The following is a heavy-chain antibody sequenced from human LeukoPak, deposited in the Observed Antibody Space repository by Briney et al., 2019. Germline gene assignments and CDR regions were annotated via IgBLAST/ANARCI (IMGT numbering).Heavy chain of an antibody. CDR2: INPSGGST. D-gene: IGHD3-3*01. CDR3: ARVRSRGITIFGVVIPKWNWFDP. CDR1: GYTFTSYY. Sequence: ATVKVWCKASGYTFTSYYMHWVRQAPGQGLEWMGIINPSGGSTSYAQKFQGRVTMTRDTSTSTVYMGLSSLRSEDTAVYYCARVRSRGITIFGVVIPKWNWFDPWGQGTLVTVSS. V-gene: IGHV1-46*01. J-gene: IGHJ5*02.